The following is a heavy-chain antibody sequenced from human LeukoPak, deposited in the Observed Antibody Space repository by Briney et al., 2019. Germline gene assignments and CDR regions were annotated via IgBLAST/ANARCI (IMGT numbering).Heavy chain of an antibody. CDR3: ARDAFSRISVFGVVSDAFDI. J-gene: IGHJ3*02. Sequence: GGSLRLSCAASGFTFSSYWMSWVRQAPGKGPEWVANIKQDGGEKYYVDSVKSRFTISRDNAKNSLYLQMNSLRAEDTAVYYCARDAFSRISVFGVVSDAFDIWGQGTMVTVSS. CDR1: GFTFSSYW. V-gene: IGHV3-7*01. CDR2: IKQDGGEK. D-gene: IGHD3-3*01.